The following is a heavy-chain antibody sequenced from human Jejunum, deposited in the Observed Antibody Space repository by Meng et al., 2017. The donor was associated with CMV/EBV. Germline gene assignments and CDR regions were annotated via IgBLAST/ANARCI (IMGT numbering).Heavy chain of an antibody. CDR2: IDPNTGNP. V-gene: IGHV7-4-1*02. Sequence: QVQMVQSASEWKQPGASVKVSCRPSGYTFTSYAINWVRQAPGQGPDWMGWIDPNTGNPTYDQGFTGRFVFSLDTSVSTAYLQINSLRADDTAVYYCARDSPLDGYSLLDYWGQGSLVTVSS. D-gene: IGHD5-24*01. CDR1: GYTFTSYA. CDR3: ARDSPLDGYSLLDY. J-gene: IGHJ4*02.